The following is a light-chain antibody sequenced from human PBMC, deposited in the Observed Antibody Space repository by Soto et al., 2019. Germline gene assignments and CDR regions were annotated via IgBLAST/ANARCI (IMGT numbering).Light chain of an antibody. CDR3: QAWDSSTDL. V-gene: IGLV3-1*01. CDR1: KLGEKY. J-gene: IGLJ3*02. CDR2: QDS. Sequence: SYELTQPPSVSVSPGQTASITCSGDKLGEKYACWYQQKPGQSPVLVIYQDSKRPSGLPERFSGSNSGNKATLTISGTQAMDEADYYCQAWDSSTDLFGGGTKLTVL.